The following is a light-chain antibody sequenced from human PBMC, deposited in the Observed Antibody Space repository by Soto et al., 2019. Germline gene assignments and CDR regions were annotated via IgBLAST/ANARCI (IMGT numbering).Light chain of an antibody. J-gene: IGLJ1*01. CDR2: DVS. V-gene: IGLV2-14*01. CDR1: SSDVGGYNY. Sequence: QSALTQPASVSGSPGQSITISCTGTSSDVGGYNYVSWYQQHPGKAPKLMIYDVSNRPSGVSNRFSGSKSVNTASLTISVLQAEYEADYYCSSYTSSSTLYVFGTGTKLTVL. CDR3: SSYTSSSTLYV.